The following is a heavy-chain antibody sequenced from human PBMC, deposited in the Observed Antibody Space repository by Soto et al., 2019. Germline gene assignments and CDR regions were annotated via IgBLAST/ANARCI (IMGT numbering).Heavy chain of an antibody. CDR1: GFTFSSYW. V-gene: IGHV3-7*01. CDR2: IKQDGSEK. J-gene: IGHJ6*02. Sequence: VGSLRLSCAASGFTFSSYWMSWVRQAPGKGLEWVANIKQDGSEKYYVDSVKGRFTISRDNAKNSLYLQMNSLRAEDTAVYYCARSTTPTSYCSGGSCIYYYYGMDVWGQGTTVTVSS. CDR3: ARSTTPTSYCSGGSCIYYYYGMDV. D-gene: IGHD2-15*01.